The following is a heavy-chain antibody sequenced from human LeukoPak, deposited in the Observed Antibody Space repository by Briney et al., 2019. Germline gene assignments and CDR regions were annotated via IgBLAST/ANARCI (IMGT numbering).Heavy chain of an antibody. CDR1: GFTFSTYV. Sequence: HPGGSLRLSCSVSGFTFSTYVMHWVRQAPGKGLEYVSAISSNGDNTYYADSVKGRFTISRDNSKNTLYLQMSSLRADDTAVYYCVRGTGYWGQGPLVTVSS. V-gene: IGHV3-64D*06. J-gene: IGHJ4*02. CDR3: VRGTGY. CDR2: ISSNGDNT.